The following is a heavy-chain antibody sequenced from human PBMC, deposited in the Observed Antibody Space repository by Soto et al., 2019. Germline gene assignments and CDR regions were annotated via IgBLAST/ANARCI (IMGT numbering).Heavy chain of an antibody. CDR1: GYTFTSYD. V-gene: IGHV1-18*01. CDR3: ARKYIRSSWFDP. CDR2: IAPYNVNT. J-gene: IGHJ5*02. Sequence: ASVKVSCKASGYTFTSYDIHWVRQAPGQGLEWLGWIAPYNVNTHCAQKLQGRVTMTTDTSTSTAYMELRSLRSDDTAVYYCARKYIRSSWFDPWGQGTLVTVSS. D-gene: IGHD6-6*01.